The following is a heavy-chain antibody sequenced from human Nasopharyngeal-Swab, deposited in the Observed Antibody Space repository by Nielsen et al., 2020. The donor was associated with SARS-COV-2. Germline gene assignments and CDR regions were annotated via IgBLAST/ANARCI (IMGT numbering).Heavy chain of an antibody. CDR2: IRSKAYGGTT. Sequence: GESLNISCTASGFTFGDYAMSWFRQAPGKGLEWVGFIRSKAYGGTTEYAASVKGRFTISRDDSKSIAYLQMNSLKTEDTAVYYCSRSSWAYYYYMDVWGKGSTVTVSS. CDR3: SRSSWAYYYYMDV. V-gene: IGHV3-49*03. J-gene: IGHJ6*03. D-gene: IGHD6-6*01. CDR1: GFTFGDYA.